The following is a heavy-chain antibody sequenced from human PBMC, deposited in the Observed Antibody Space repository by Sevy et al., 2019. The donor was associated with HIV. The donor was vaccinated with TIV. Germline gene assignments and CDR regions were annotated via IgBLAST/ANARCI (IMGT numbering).Heavy chain of an antibody. D-gene: IGHD3-22*01. Sequence: ASVKVSCKASGYTFTNYYIHWVRQAPGQGLEWMGWINPNSGGTNYAQKFQGRVTMTRDTSISTAYMELSRLRSDDTAVYYCAPGSSVQTYDFDGSAYYYDYWGQGTLVTVSS. CDR1: GYTFTNYY. CDR3: APGSSVQTYDFDGSAYYYDY. CDR2: INPNSGGT. J-gene: IGHJ4*02. V-gene: IGHV1-2*02.